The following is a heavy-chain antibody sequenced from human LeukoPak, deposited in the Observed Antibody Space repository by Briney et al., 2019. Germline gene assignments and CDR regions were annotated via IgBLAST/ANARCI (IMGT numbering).Heavy chain of an antibody. Sequence: QPGGSLRLSCAASGFTFSRHWMHWVRQAPGKGQVWISRINSDASDTNYADFVKGRFTISRDNAKNTVYLQINSLRDEDTAVYYCARICSSTDCLIPDWGQGTLVTVAS. J-gene: IGHJ4*02. V-gene: IGHV3-74*01. CDR3: ARICSSTDCLIPD. D-gene: IGHD2-2*01. CDR1: GFTFSRHW. CDR2: INSDASDT.